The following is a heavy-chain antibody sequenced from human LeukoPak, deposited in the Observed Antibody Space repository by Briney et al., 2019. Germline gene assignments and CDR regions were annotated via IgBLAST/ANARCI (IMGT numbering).Heavy chain of an antibody. CDR3: TRQPDDFSGWNNGQAFIEY. CDR2: ISGRTSST. D-gene: IGHD6-19*01. CDR1: GFTFSGYV. J-gene: IGHJ4*02. V-gene: IGHV3-23*01. Sequence: GGSLRLSCAASGFTFSGYVMSWVRQAPGKGLEWVSGISGRTSSTYYADSVKGRFTISRDNSKNTLYLQMNSLRAEDTGVHYCTRQPDDFSGWNNGQAFIEYWGQGTLVTVSS.